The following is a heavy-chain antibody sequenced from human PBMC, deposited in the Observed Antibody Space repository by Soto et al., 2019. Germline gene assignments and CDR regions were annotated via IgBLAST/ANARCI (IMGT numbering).Heavy chain of an antibody. V-gene: IGHV3-48*01. CDR2: ISSSSSTI. CDR3: ARDRLRRPFAFDI. D-gene: IGHD4-17*01. CDR1: GFTFSSYS. Sequence: PGGSLRLSCAASGFTFSSYSMNWVRQAPGKGLEWVSYISSSSSTIYYADSVKGRFTISRDNAKNSLYLQMNSLRAEDTAVYYCARDRLRRPFAFDIWGQGTMVTVSS. J-gene: IGHJ3*02.